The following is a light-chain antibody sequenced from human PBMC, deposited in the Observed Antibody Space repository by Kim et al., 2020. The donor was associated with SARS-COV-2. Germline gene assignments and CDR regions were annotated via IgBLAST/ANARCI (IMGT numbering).Light chain of an antibody. J-gene: IGKJ1*01. Sequence: ASVGDRVTITCRASQSISSWLGWYQQKPGKAPNRLIYVASTSENGVTSRFSGSGSETEFTLTISSLQPDDFATYYCQQYNGYPWTFGQGTKVDIK. CDR1: QSISSW. V-gene: IGKV1-5*01. CDR2: VAS. CDR3: QQYNGYPWT.